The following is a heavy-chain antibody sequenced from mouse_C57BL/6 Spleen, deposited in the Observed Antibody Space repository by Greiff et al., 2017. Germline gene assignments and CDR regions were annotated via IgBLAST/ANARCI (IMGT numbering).Heavy chain of an antibody. CDR1: GFTFSDYG. V-gene: IGHV5-17*01. Sequence: EVHLVESGGGLVKPGGSLKLSCAASGFTFSDYGMHWVRQAPEKGLEWVAYISSGSSTIYYADTVKGRFTIFRDNAKNTLFLQMTSLRSEDTAMYYCARGNLGDYWGQGTTLTVSS. CDR2: ISSGSSTI. CDR3: ARGNLGDY. J-gene: IGHJ2*01.